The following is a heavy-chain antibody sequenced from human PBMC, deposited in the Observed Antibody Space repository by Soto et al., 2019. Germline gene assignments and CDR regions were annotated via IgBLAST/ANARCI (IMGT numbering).Heavy chain of an antibody. CDR2: ISGSGGIK. Sequence: PGGSLRLSCAASWFTFSSYAMSWVRQAPWEGLEWVSAISGSGGIKYYADSVKGRFTISRDNSKNTLYLQLNSLRAEDTAVYYCAKHSHSDFWTGHYYYLEYWGQGTMVTVSS. D-gene: IGHD3-3*01. CDR1: WFTFSSYA. V-gene: IGHV3-23*01. CDR3: AKHSHSDFWTGHYYYLEY. J-gene: IGHJ4*02.